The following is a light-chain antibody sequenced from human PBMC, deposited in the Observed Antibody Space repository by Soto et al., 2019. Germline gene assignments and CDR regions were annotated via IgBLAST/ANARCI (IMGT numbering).Light chain of an antibody. J-gene: IGKJ5*01. V-gene: IGKV3-20*01. CDR3: QQWGT. Sequence: EIVLTQSPGTLSLSPGERATLSCRASQSVSSSYLAWYQQKHGQAPRLLIYAASSRDTGIPDRFSGSGSGTDFTLTINRLEPEDFAVYYCQQWGTFGQGTRLEI. CDR2: AAS. CDR1: QSVSSSY.